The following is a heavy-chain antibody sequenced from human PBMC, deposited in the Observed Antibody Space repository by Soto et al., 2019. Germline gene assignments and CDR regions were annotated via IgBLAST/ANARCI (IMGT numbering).Heavy chain of an antibody. V-gene: IGHV3-23*01. Sequence: EVQLLESGGGLVQPGGSLRLSCAASGFTFSSYAMSWVRQAPGKGLEWVSAVSGSGGSTYYADSVKGRFTISRDNSKKTLYLQMNSLKAEDPAVYYSAKDQGSSWYFVVDWYFDLWGRGTLVTVSS. CDR2: VSGSGGST. CDR3: AKDQGSSWYFVVDWYFDL. D-gene: IGHD6-13*01. J-gene: IGHJ2*01. CDR1: GFTFSSYA.